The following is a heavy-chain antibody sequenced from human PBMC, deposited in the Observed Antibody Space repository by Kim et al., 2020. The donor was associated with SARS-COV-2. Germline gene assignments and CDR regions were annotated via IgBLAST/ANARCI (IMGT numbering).Heavy chain of an antibody. J-gene: IGHJ4*02. CDR2: DK. V-gene: IGHV2-5*01. D-gene: IGHD1-26*01. Sequence: DKRYSPYLKSRHTINKDTSKNQVVLTMTNMDPVDTATYYCAHRLWGYFDYWGQGTLVTVSS. CDR3: AHRLWGYFDY.